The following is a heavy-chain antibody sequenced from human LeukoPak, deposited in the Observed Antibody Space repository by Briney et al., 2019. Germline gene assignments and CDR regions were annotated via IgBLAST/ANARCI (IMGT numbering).Heavy chain of an antibody. D-gene: IGHD1-26*01. J-gene: IGHJ3*02. CDR3: ARGGGSGSYGAFDI. CDR2: ISYDGSNK. Sequence: GGSLRLSCAASGFTFSSYAMHWVRQAPGKGLEWVAVISYDGSNKYYADSVKGRFTISRDNSKNTLYLQMNSLRAEDTAVYYCARGGGSGSYGAFDIWGQGTMATVSS. CDR1: GFTFSSYA. V-gene: IGHV3-30-3*01.